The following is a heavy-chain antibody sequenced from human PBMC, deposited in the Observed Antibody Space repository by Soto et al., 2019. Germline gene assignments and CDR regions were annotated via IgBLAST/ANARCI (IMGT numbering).Heavy chain of an antibody. Sequence: SVKVSCKASGGTFSSYAISWVRQAPGQGPEWMGGIIPIFGTANYAQKFQGRVTITADESTSTAYMELSSLRSEDTAVYYCAREKRYVLWGRDAFDIWGQGTMVTVSS. D-gene: IGHD3-16*01. J-gene: IGHJ3*02. CDR1: GGTFSSYA. V-gene: IGHV1-69*13. CDR2: IIPIFGTA. CDR3: AREKRYVLWGRDAFDI.